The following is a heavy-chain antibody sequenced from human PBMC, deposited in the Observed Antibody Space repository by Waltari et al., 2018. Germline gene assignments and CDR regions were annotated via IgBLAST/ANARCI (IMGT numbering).Heavy chain of an antibody. D-gene: IGHD3-22*01. CDR1: SGYY. V-gene: IGHV4-34*01. Sequence: SGYYWSWIRQPPGKGLEWIGEINHSGSTNYNPSLKSRVTISVDTSKNQFSLKLSSVTAADTAVYYCARYYYDSSGYYYDYWGQGTLVTVSS. CDR2: INHSGST. J-gene: IGHJ4*02. CDR3: ARYYYDSSGYYYDY.